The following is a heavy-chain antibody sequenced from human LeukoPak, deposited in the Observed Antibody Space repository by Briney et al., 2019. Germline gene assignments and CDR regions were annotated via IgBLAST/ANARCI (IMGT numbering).Heavy chain of an antibody. CDR1: GGSITSYY. V-gene: IGHV4-59*01. Sequence: KPSETLSLTCTVSGGSITSYYWGWIRQPPGKGLEWIGDIHHSGITDYNPSLRSRVTISVDTSKNQFSLNLRSVTAADTAVYYCAGRGFLYDISGYYFFDQWGQGTLVTVSS. CDR3: AGRGFLYDISGYYFFDQ. D-gene: IGHD3-22*01. J-gene: IGHJ4*02. CDR2: IHHSGIT.